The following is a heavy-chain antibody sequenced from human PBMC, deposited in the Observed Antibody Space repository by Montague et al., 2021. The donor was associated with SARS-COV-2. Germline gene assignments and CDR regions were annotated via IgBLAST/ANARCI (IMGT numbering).Heavy chain of an antibody. D-gene: IGHD6-13*01. Sequence: SETLSLTCRVSGDSISTSTWCTWVRPTPGKGLEWIGEIFHSGTINYNPSLKSRVSISVDKSNNQSSLRLSSLIAADTAEYYCATLSRRTAAGTRDYFGLDVWGQGTTVVVSS. V-gene: IGHV4-4*02. CDR2: IFHSGTI. CDR1: GDSISTSTW. J-gene: IGHJ6*02. CDR3: ATLSRRTAAGTRDYFGLDV.